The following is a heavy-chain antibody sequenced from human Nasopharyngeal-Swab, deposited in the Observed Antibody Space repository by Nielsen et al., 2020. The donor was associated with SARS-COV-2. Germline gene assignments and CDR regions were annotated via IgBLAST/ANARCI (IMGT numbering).Heavy chain of an antibody. J-gene: IGHJ4*02. Sequence: WVRQAPGQGLEWMGWINTNTGNPTYAQGFTGRFVFSLDTSVSTAYLQISSLKAEDTAAYYCARAERSQPGRWGQGTLVTVSS. CDR2: INTNTGNP. CDR3: ARAERSQPGR. D-gene: IGHD1-1*01. V-gene: IGHV7-4-1*02.